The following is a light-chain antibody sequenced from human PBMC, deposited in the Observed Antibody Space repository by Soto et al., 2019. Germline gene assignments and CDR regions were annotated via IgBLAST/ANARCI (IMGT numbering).Light chain of an antibody. CDR1: SSDVGGYNY. Sequence: QSALTQPASLSGSPGQSITISCTGTSSDVGGYNYVSWYQQHPGKAPKLMIYDVSHRPSGVSNRFSGSKSGNTASLTISALQAEDEADYYCSSYRASSTTHYVFGTGTKLTVL. J-gene: IGLJ1*01. CDR2: DVS. V-gene: IGLV2-14*03. CDR3: SSYRASSTTHYV.